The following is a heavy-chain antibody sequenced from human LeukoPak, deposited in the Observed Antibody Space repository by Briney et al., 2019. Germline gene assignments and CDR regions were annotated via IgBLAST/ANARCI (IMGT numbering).Heavy chain of an antibody. D-gene: IGHD1-14*01. Sequence: SETLSLTCTVSGGSISSYYWSWIRQTPGKGLEWIGDIYYSGSTNYNPSLKSRVTISVDTSKNQSSLKLSSVTAADTAVYYCARATPGYYGMDVWGQGTTVTVSS. CDR2: IYYSGST. J-gene: IGHJ6*02. CDR1: GGSISSYY. V-gene: IGHV4-59*08. CDR3: ARATPGYYGMDV.